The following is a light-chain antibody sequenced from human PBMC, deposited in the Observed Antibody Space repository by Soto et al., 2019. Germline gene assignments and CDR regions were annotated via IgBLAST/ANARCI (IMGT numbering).Light chain of an antibody. CDR3: HHFGSLPET. Sequence: EVVLTQSPGTLSLSPGERVTLSCRASQSVASSYLAWYQQKPGRAPRLLFYSASSRATGIPDRFSGSGSGTDFTLTISRLEPEDFYCHHFGSLPETFGQGTNVE. CDR1: QSVASSY. J-gene: IGKJ1*01. CDR2: SAS. V-gene: IGKV3-20*01.